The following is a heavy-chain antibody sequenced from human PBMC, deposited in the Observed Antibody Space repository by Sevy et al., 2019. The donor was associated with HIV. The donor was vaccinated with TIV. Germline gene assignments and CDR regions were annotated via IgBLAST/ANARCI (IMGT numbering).Heavy chain of an antibody. CDR2: ISYDGSNK. D-gene: IGHD6-19*01. Sequence: GESLKISCAASGFTFSNYAMHWVRQAPGKGLEWVAVISYDGSNKYYADSVKGRFTISRDNSKNTLYLQMNSLRAEDTAVYYCARDTAVAGHPSLDVWGQGTTVTVSS. V-gene: IGHV3-30*04. CDR1: GFTFSNYA. CDR3: ARDTAVAGHPSLDV. J-gene: IGHJ6*02.